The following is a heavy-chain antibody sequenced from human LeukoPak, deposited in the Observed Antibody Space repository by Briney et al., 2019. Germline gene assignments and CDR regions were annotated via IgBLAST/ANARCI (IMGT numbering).Heavy chain of an antibody. Sequence: GSSVKVSCKASGGTFSTYAIIWVRQAPGQGLEWMGGIIPIFGSANYAQKFQGRVTITTDESTSTAYMELSSLRSGDTAVYYCARVFRRWFDSWGQGTLVIVSS. CDR3: ARVFRRWFDS. CDR2: IIPIFGSA. D-gene: IGHD1-14*01. V-gene: IGHV1-69*05. J-gene: IGHJ5*01. CDR1: GGTFSTYA.